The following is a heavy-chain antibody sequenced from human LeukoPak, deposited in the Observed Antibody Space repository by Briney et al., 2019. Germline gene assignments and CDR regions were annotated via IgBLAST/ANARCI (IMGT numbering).Heavy chain of an antibody. V-gene: IGHV3-30*18. Sequence: GGSLRLSCAASEFTFSSYGIHWVRQAPGKGLEWVAVISYDGSNKYYADSVKGRFTISRDNSKNTLYLQMNSLRAEDTAVYYCAKTRGSQSSYFDYWGQGTLVTVSS. J-gene: IGHJ4*02. CDR1: EFTFSSYG. CDR2: ISYDGSNK. CDR3: AKTRGSQSSYFDY.